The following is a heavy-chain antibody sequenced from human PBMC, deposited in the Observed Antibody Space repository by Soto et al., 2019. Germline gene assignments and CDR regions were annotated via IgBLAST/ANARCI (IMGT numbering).Heavy chain of an antibody. CDR2: IRVSNGDT. D-gene: IGHD6-19*01. Sequence: QVQLVQSGAELKKPGASVKVSCKASGDTYTTFDVSWLRQVPGQGLEWMGWIRVSNGDTNHAQKFQGKVTMTTDTSTGTVFMDLRTLRPDDTALYYCARDYSSASGANFDLWGQGTLVTVSS. V-gene: IGHV1-18*01. J-gene: IGHJ4*02. CDR3: ARDYSSASGANFDL. CDR1: GDTYTTFD.